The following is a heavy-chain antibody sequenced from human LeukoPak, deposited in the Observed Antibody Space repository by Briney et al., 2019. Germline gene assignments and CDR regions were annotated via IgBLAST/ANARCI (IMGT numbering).Heavy chain of an antibody. CDR3: ARGGIRFIDY. Sequence: GGSLRLSCAASGFTFSSYWMYWVRQDPGKGLVWVSRINSDGSSTNYADSVKGRFTISRDNAKNTLYLQMGSLRAEDTAVYYCARGGIRFIDYWGQGTLVTVSS. D-gene: IGHD3-10*01. CDR1: GFTFSSYW. J-gene: IGHJ4*02. V-gene: IGHV3-74*01. CDR2: INSDGSST.